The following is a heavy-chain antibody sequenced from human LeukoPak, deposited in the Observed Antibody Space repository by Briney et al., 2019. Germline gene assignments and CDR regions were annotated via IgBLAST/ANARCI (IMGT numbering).Heavy chain of an antibody. CDR2: IDTKGTRT. J-gene: IGHJ4*02. CDR1: GFILSNCA. Sequence: GGSLRLSCAASGFILSNCAMTWVRQAPGKGLQWVSGIDTKGTRTYYADSVKGRFTISRDNSKNTLFLQMNSLRAEDTAVYYCVKEVVATIPPLWGQGTLVTVSS. CDR3: VKEVVATIPPL. D-gene: IGHD5-12*01. V-gene: IGHV3-23*01.